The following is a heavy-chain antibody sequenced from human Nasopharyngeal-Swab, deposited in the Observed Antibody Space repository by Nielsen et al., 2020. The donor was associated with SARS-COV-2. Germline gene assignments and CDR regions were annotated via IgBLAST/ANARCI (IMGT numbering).Heavy chain of an antibody. D-gene: IGHD3-10*01. Sequence: GESLKISCAASGFTFSSYWMSWVRQAPGKGLEWVSAISGSGGSTYYADSVKGRFTISRDNSKNTLYLQMNSLRAEDTAVYYCAKAGVEGSGSYFPYYYYYMDVWGKGTTVTVPS. CDR3: AKAGVEGSGSYFPYYYYYMDV. CDR2: ISGSGGST. CDR1: GFTFSSYW. J-gene: IGHJ6*03. V-gene: IGHV3-23*01.